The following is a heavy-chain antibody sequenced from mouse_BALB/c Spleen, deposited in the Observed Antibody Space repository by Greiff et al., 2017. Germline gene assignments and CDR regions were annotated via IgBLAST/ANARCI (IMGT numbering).Heavy chain of an antibody. J-gene: IGHJ2*01. D-gene: IGHD1-1*01. CDR3: ARWRATVVEDYFDY. CDR1: GFNIKDTY. Sequence: VQLKESGAELVKPGASVKLSCTASGFNIKDTYMHWVKQRPEQGLEWIGRIDPANGNTKYDPKFQGKATITADTSSNTAYLQLSSLTSEDTAVYYCARWRATVVEDYFDYWGQGTTRTVSS. CDR2: IDPANGNT. V-gene: IGHV14-3*02.